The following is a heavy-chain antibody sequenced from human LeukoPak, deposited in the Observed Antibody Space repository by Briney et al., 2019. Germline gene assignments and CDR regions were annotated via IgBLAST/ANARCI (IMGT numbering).Heavy chain of an antibody. CDR2: IYYSGST. CDR1: GGSISSSSYY. Sequence: SETLSLTCTVSGGSISSSSYYWGWIRQPPGKGLEWIGSIYYSGSTYYNPSLKSRVTISVDTSKNQFSLKLSSVTAADTAVCYCARVGGSYYYYYMDVWGKGTTVTVSS. J-gene: IGHJ6*03. CDR3: ARVGGSYYYYYMDV. V-gene: IGHV4-39*07. D-gene: IGHD1-26*01.